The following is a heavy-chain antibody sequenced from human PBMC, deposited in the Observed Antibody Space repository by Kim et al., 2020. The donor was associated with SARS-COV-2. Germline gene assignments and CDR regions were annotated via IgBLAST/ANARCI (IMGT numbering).Heavy chain of an antibody. CDR1: GFSVTDAW. J-gene: IGHJ4*02. D-gene: IGHD1-20*01. Sequence: GGSLRLSCVVSGFSVTDAWMNWVRQAPGKGLEWVGRITSRASGGTTDFAAPVKGRCTIFRDDSKNSVYLGMYSLQTEDTAVYYCSWGTGIAGPGNYFIYWGQGSLVTVSA. CDR3: SWGTGIAGPGNYFIY. V-gene: IGHV3-15*01. CDR2: ITSRASGGTT.